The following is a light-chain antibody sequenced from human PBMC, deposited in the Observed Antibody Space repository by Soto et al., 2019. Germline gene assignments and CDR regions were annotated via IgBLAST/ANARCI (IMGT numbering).Light chain of an antibody. V-gene: IGLV2-14*01. CDR3: GIYTKRGLFV. CDR2: EMF. CDR1: SSDIGAYNY. Sequence: QSVLTQPSSVSGSPGQSITISCTRTSSDIGAYNYVSWYQHYPGEAPKLMLYEMFNRPSGVSSRFSVSKSDNTASLTISGLLPEDEAEYFCGIYTKRGLFVFGTGSKVT. J-gene: IGLJ1*01.